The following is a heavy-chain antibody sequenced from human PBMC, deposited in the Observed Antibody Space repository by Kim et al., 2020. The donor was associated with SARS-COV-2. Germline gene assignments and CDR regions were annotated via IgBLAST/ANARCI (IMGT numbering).Heavy chain of an antibody. V-gene: IGHV4-59*13. J-gene: IGHJ4*01. Sequence: SETLSLTCTVSGGSISSYYWSWIRQPPGKGLEWIGYIYYSGSTNYNPSLKSRVTISVDTSKNQFSLKLSSVTAADTAVYYCARLRGVWLRGDTAFDYWGHGALVTVSS. D-gene: IGHD5-18*01. CDR1: GGSISSYY. CDR3: ARLRGVWLRGDTAFDY. CDR2: IYYSGST.